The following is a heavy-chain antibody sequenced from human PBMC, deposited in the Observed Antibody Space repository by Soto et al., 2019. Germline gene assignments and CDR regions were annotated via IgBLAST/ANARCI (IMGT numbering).Heavy chain of an antibody. CDR2: ISSSSSYI. J-gene: IGHJ6*02. V-gene: IGHV3-21*01. Sequence: GGSLRLSCAASGFTFSSYSMNWVRQAPGKGLEWVSSISSSSSYIYYADSVKGRFTISRDNAKNSLYLQMNSLRAEDTAVYYCARDPDGSGSYYNNYGMDVWGQGTTVTVS. D-gene: IGHD3-10*01. CDR3: ARDPDGSGSYYNNYGMDV. CDR1: GFTFSSYS.